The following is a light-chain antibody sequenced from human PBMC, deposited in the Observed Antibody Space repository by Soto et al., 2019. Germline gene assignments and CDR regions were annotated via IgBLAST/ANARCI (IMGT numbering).Light chain of an antibody. CDR2: GNN. CDR1: SSNIGSNT. J-gene: IGLJ1*01. Sequence: QPVLTQPPSASGTPGQRVTISCSGSSSNIGSNTVNWYQQLPGTAPKLLTYGNNQRPSGVPDRFSGSKSGTSASLAISGLQPEDEADYYCAAWDDSLNGHVFGTGTKVTVL. V-gene: IGLV1-44*01. CDR3: AAWDDSLNGHV.